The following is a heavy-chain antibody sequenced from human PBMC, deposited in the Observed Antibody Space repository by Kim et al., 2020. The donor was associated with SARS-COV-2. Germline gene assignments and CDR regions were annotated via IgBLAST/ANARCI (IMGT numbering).Heavy chain of an antibody. CDR1: GASISSGIYY. Sequence: SETLSLTCTVSGASISSGIYYWGWIRQHPGKGLEWIGYIYYGGISYYNPSLKSRLTISVDTSQNQFSLKLTSVTAADTAVYYCARYSHQLPMYYFDYWGQGTLVTVSS. J-gene: IGHJ4*02. D-gene: IGHD2-2*01. CDR3: ARYSHQLPMYYFDY. CDR2: IYYGGIS. V-gene: IGHV4-31*03.